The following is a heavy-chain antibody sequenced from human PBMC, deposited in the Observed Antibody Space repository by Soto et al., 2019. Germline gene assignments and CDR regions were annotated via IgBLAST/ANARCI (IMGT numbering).Heavy chain of an antibody. D-gene: IGHD3-3*01. CDR2: ISAYNGNT. V-gene: IGHV1-18*01. CDR1: GYTLTSYG. Sequence: ASVKVSCKASGYTLTSYGISWVRQAPGQGLEWMGWISAYNGNTNYAQKLQGRVTMTTDTSTSTAYMELRSLRSDDTAVYYCARVELTYYDFWSGYYYYMDVWGKGTTVTVSS. J-gene: IGHJ6*03. CDR3: ARVELTYYDFWSGYYYYMDV.